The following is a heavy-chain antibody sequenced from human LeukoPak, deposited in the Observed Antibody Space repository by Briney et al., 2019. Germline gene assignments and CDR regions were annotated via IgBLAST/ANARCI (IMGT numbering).Heavy chain of an antibody. CDR1: GYTFTSYD. CDR2: MNPNSGNT. D-gene: IGHD6-13*01. Sequence: ASVKVSCKASGYTFTSYDINWVRQATGQGLEWMGWMNPNSGNTGYAQKFQGRVTITRNTSISTAYMELSSLRSEDTAVYYCARVSRGSSWWGSYYCYMDVWGKGTTVTVSS. V-gene: IGHV1-8*03. J-gene: IGHJ6*03. CDR3: ARVSRGSSWWGSYYCYMDV.